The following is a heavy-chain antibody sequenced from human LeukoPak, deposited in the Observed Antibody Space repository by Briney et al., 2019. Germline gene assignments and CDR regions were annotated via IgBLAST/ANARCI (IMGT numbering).Heavy chain of an antibody. J-gene: IGHJ4*02. D-gene: IGHD1-14*01. V-gene: IGHV4-59*08. CDR3: ARREAVLTGYFDY. CDR1: GGSISGYY. CDR2: INDSGTT. Sequence: PSETLSLTCTVSGGSISGYYWSWIRQSPGKELEWIAYINDSGTTSYNPSLKSRVTISVDTSKKQFSLKVNSVTAADTAVYYCARREAVLTGYFDYWGQGTLVTVSS.